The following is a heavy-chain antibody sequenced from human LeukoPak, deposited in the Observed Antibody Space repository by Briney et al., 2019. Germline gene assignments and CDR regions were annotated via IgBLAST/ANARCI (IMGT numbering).Heavy chain of an antibody. J-gene: IGHJ4*02. V-gene: IGHV4-39*01. CDR3: ARQTGSGLFILP. D-gene: IGHD3/OR15-3a*01. Sequence: MPSETLSLTCTVSGGSISSSSYYWGWIRQPPGKGLEWIGSIYYSGNTYYNASLKSQVSISIDTSKNQFSLRLTSVTAADTAVYYCARQTGSGLFILPGGQGTLVTVSS. CDR2: IYYSGNT. CDR1: GGSISSSSYY.